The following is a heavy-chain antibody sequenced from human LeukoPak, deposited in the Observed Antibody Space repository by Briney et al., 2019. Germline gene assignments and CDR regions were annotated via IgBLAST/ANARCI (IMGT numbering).Heavy chain of an antibody. J-gene: IGHJ4*02. D-gene: IGHD6-19*01. CDR2: IYYSGST. CDR1: GGSISSYY. V-gene: IGHV4-59*01. CDR3: ARDRAVAGYFDY. Sequence: SETLSLTCTVSGGSISSYYWSWIRQPPGKGLEWIGYIYYSGSTNYNPSLKSRVTISVDTSKNQFSLKLSSVTAANTAVYYCARDRAVAGYFDYWGQGTLVTVSS.